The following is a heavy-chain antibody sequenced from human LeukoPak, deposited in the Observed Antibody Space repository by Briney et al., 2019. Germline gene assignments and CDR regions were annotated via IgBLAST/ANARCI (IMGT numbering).Heavy chain of an antibody. CDR2: ISGGGST. CDR1: GFTFSSYA. Sequence: GGSLRLSCAASGFTFSSYAMSWVRQAPGKGLEWVSAISGGGSTYYADSVKGRFTISRDNSKNTLYLQMNSLRAEDTAVYYCAKEGIAAAGASYYYYGMDVWGQGSTVTVSS. V-gene: IGHV3-23*01. D-gene: IGHD6-13*01. J-gene: IGHJ6*02. CDR3: AKEGIAAAGASYYYYGMDV.